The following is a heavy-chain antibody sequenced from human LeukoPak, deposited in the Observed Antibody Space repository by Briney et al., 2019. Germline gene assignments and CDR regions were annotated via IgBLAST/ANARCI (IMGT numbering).Heavy chain of an antibody. J-gene: IGHJ4*01. D-gene: IGHD1-14*01. CDR2: IHQHGSKE. Sequence: GGSPRLSCAASGFTFDDCGMSWVRQAPGKGLEWVANIHQHGSKENYLDSVKGRFTISRDNAKSSIYLQMNSLRAEDTAIYYCARIGHDLYRTFDFWGNGNLITVSS. V-gene: IGHV3-7*03. CDR3: ARIGHDLYRTFDF. CDR1: GFTFDDCG.